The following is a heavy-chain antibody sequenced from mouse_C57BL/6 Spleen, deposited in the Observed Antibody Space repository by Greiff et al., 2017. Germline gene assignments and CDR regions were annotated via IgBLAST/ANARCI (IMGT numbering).Heavy chain of an antibody. D-gene: IGHD2-5*01. Sequence: VQLVESGAELVKPGASVKMSCKASGYTFTTYPIEWMKQNHGKSLEWIGNFHPYNDDTKYNEKFKGKATLTVEKSSSTVYLELSRLTSDDSAVYYCARRSYYSKGDAMDYWGQGTSVTVSS. J-gene: IGHJ4*01. V-gene: IGHV1-47*01. CDR2: FHPYNDDT. CDR1: GYTFTTYP. CDR3: ARRSYYSKGDAMDY.